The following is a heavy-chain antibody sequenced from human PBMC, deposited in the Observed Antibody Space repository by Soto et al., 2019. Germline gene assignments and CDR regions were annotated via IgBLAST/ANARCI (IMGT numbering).Heavy chain of an antibody. V-gene: IGHV4-38-2*02. CDR3: AREYRSSVGWFDP. CDR1: DYSIGRGYY. Sequence: SETLSLTCAVSDYSIGRGYYWGCIRQPPGGGLEWIGSIYHSGNTHYTPSLKSRVTILVDTSKNQFSLKLKSVTAAETAVYFCAREYRSSVGWFDPRGQGAPVTVTS. D-gene: IGHD6-6*01. CDR2: IYHSGNT. J-gene: IGHJ5*02.